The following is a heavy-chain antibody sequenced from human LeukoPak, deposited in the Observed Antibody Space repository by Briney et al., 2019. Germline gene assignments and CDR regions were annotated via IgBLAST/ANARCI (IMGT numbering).Heavy chain of an antibody. V-gene: IGHV1-46*01. J-gene: IGHJ6*02. CDR1: GYTFTSYY. CDR3: ARGHFMDIVATPYYYGMDV. CDR2: INPSGGST. Sequence: ASVKVSCKASGYTFTSYYMHWVRQAPGQGLEWMEIINPSGGSTSYAQKFQGRVTMTRDTSTSTVYMELSSLRSEDTAVYYCARGHFMDIVATPYYYGMDVWGQGTTVTVSS. D-gene: IGHD5-12*01.